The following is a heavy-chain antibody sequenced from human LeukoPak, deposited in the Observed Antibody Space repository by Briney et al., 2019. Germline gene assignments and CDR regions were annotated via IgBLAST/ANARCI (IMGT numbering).Heavy chain of an antibody. CDR1: GYSISSGYY. D-gene: IGHD5-18*01. Sequence: KPSETLSLTCTVSGYSISSGYYWGWIRPPPGKGLEWIGSIYHSGSTYYNPSLKSRVTISVDTSKNQFSLKLSSVTAADTAVYYCARVRRGYSYGWFWFDPWGQGTLVTVSS. CDR2: IYHSGST. V-gene: IGHV4-38-2*02. J-gene: IGHJ5*02. CDR3: ARVRRGYSYGWFWFDP.